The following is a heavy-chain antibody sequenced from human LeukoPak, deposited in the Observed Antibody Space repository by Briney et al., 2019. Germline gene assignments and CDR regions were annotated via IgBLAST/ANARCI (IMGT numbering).Heavy chain of an antibody. V-gene: IGHV3-30*02. J-gene: IGHJ3*02. Sequence: GGSLRLSCAASGFTFSSYEMNWVRQAPGKGLEWVAFIRYDGTNKFYADSVKGRFTISRDISKNTLYLQMDSLRAEDTAVYYCAKDGRQRKTYYYASGSANAFDIWGQGTMVTVSS. CDR3: AKDGRQRKTYYYASGSANAFDI. D-gene: IGHD3-10*01. CDR2: IRYDGTNK. CDR1: GFTFSSYE.